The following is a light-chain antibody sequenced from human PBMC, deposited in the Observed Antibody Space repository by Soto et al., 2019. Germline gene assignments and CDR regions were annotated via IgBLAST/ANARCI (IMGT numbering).Light chain of an antibody. V-gene: IGKV1-27*01. J-gene: IGKJ4*01. CDR1: QGISNS. CDR2: AAS. CDR3: QNYNSVLGGT. Sequence: DIQMTQSPSSLSASVGDRVTITCRASQGISNSLAWYQQKPGKVPKLLIYAASTLQSGVPSRFSGSGSGTDFTLTISSLQPEDVATYYCQNYNSVLGGTFGGGTKVEIK.